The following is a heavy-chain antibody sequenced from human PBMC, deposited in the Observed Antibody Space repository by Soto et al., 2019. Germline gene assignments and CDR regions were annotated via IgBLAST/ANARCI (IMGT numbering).Heavy chain of an antibody. CDR1: GFIFSTDA. J-gene: IGHJ4*02. V-gene: IGHV3-23*01. Sequence: EVKLLESGGRLAQPGGSLGLSCAASGFIFSTDALNWVRQAPGKGLEWVSGISGSGDNTYYADSVKGRFTISRDNSKNTLYLQMNYVRVEDTAVYYCAKSPRRGYEPPWDYWGQGTLVTVSS. D-gene: IGHD2-2*01. CDR2: ISGSGDNT. CDR3: AKSPRRGYEPPWDY.